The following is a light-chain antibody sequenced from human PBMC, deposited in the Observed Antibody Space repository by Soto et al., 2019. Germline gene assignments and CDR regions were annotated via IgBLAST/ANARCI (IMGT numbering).Light chain of an antibody. CDR3: QVWDSSSAHRV. J-gene: IGLJ3*02. CDR1: NIGSKS. V-gene: IGLV3-21*04. Sequence: SYELTQPPSVSVAPGKTARITCGGNNIGSKSVHWYQQKPGQAPVMVIYYDSDRPSGIPERFSGSKSGNTATLTISRVEAGDEADYHCQVWDSSSAHRVFGGGTKVTVL. CDR2: YDS.